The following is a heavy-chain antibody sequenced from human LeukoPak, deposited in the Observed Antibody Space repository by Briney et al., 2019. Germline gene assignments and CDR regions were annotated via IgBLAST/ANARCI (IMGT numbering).Heavy chain of an antibody. D-gene: IGHD6-13*01. V-gene: IGHV3-7*01. CDR1: GFTFSSYA. Sequence: GGSLRLSCAASGFTFSSYAMSWVRQAPGKGLEWVANIKQDGSEKYYVDSVKGRFTISRDNAKNSLYLQMNSLKAEDTAVYYCASQLVTSAAAGTTLDYWGQGTLVTVSS. J-gene: IGHJ4*02. CDR2: IKQDGSEK. CDR3: ASQLVTSAAAGTTLDY.